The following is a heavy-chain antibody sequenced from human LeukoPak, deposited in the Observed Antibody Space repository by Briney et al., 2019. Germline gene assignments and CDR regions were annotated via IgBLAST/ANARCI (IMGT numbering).Heavy chain of an antibody. CDR3: ARNTGYSSGWQSYYYYYMDV. J-gene: IGHJ6*03. D-gene: IGHD6-19*01. Sequence: SETLSLTCTVSGGSISSSSYYWGWIRQPPGKGLEWIGSIYYSGSTYYNPSFKSRVTISVDTSKNQFSLKLSSVTAADTAVYYCARNTGYSSGWQSYYYYYMDVWGKGTTVTISS. CDR1: GGSISSSSYY. CDR2: IYYSGST. V-gene: IGHV4-39*01.